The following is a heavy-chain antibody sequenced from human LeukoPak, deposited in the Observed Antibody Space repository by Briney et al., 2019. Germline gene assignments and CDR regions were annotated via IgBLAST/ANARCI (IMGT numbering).Heavy chain of an antibody. V-gene: IGHV3-66*01. J-gene: IGHJ6*02. CDR2: IYSGGRT. Sequence: GGSLRLSCAASGFSVRSNYMSWVRQAPGKGLERVAVIYSGGRTNYADSVKGRFTISSDDSKDTLYLKMNSLRAEDTAVYYCARDRPLYGSGNYVWGQGTTVTVSS. CDR3: ARDRPLYGSGNYV. CDR1: GFSVRSNY. D-gene: IGHD3-10*01.